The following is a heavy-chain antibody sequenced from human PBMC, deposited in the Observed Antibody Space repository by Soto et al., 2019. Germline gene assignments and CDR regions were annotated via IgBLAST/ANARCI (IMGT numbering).Heavy chain of an antibody. V-gene: IGHV4-59*01. J-gene: IGHJ5*02. CDR1: GGSISNYY. D-gene: IGHD3-16*01. CDR2: MYYNGNI. Sequence: SETLSLTCNVSGGSISNYYWTWVRRSPEKGLEWIGYMYYNGNINYNPSLKSRVTISIDTSKNQFSLTLKSVTAADTAVYYCASGGNWFDPWGQGVLVTGSS. CDR3: ASGGNWFDP.